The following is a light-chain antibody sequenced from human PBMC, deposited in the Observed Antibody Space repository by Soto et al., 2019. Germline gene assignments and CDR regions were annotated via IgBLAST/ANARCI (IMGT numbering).Light chain of an antibody. CDR2: EVS. CDR1: SSDVGGYNY. V-gene: IGLV2-14*01. J-gene: IGLJ2*01. Sequence: QSVLTQPASVSGSPGQSITISCTGSSSDVGGYNYVSWYQEHPGTAPKLMIYEVSNRPSGVSNRFSGSKSGNTASLTISGLQAEDEADYYCSSYTSARTHVVFGGGTKLTVL. CDR3: SSYTSARTHVV.